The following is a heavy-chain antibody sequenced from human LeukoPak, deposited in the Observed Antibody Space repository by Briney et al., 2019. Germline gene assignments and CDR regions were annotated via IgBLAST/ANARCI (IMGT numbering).Heavy chain of an antibody. D-gene: IGHD3-3*01. CDR1: AGSISSSSYY. V-gene: IGHV4-39*02. J-gene: IGHJ5*02. CDR2: IYYSGST. CDR3: AREGIDYDFPWANWFDP. Sequence: SETLSLTCTVSAGSISSSSYYWGWIRQPPGKGLEWIGSIYYSGSTYYNPSLKSRVTLSVDTSKNQFSLKLSSVTAADTGVYYCAREGIDYDFPWANWFDPWGQGTLVTVSS.